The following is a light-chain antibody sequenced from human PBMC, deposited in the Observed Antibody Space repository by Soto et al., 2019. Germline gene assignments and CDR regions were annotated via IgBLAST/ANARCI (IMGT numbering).Light chain of an antibody. CDR3: VLYMGSGIGV. CDR2: STN. J-gene: IGLJ3*02. V-gene: IGLV8-61*01. Sequence: TVVTQEPSFSVSPGGTVTLTCGLSSGSVSTSYYPSWYQQTPGQAPRTLIYSTNTRSSGVPDRFSGSILGNRAALTITGAQEDDESDYYCVLYMGSGIGVFGGGTKLTVL. CDR1: SGSVSTSYY.